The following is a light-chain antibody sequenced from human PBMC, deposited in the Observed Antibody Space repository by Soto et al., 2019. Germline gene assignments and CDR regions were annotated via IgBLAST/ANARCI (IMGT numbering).Light chain of an antibody. CDR1: SSDVGGYNY. Sequence: QSALTQPPSASGSPGQSVTISCTGTSSDVGGYNYVSWYQQHPGKAPKLMIYEVSKRPSGVPDRFSGSKSGNTASLTVYGLQAEDEADYYCSSYAGSKNVVFGGGTKVTVL. CDR2: EVS. CDR3: SSYAGSKNVV. V-gene: IGLV2-8*01. J-gene: IGLJ2*01.